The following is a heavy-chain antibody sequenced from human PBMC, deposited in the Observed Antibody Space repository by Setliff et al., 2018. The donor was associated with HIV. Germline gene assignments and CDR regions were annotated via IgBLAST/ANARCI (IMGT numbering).Heavy chain of an antibody. J-gene: IGHJ4*02. Sequence: SDTLSLTCTVSGGSISSNNYYWGWIRQPPGKGLEWIASIYYSGSTYYNPSLKSRITISVDTSKNQFSLRLSSVTAADTAVYYCARQGLVLVPASIDWRLPPSPIDYWGQGALVTVSS. D-gene: IGHD2-2*01. V-gene: IGHV4-39*01. CDR3: ARQGLVLVPASIDWRLPPSPIDY. CDR2: IYYSGST. CDR1: GGSISSNNYY.